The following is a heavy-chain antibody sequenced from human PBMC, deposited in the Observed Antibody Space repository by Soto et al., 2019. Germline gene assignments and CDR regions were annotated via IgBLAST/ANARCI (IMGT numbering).Heavy chain of an antibody. D-gene: IGHD2-2*01. V-gene: IGHV3-30*18. CDR3: AKMGCSSTSCYYFHRNYMDV. Sequence: HPGGSLRLSCVASGFTFSSYGMHWVRQAPGKGLEWVAVISYDGSNKYYADSVKGRFTISRDNSKNTLYLQMNSLRAEDTAVYYCAKMGCSSTSCYYFHRNYMDVWGKGTTVTVSS. CDR2: ISYDGSNK. J-gene: IGHJ6*03. CDR1: GFTFSSYG.